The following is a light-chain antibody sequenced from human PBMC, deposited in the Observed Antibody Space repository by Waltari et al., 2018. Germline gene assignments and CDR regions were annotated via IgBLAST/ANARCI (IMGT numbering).Light chain of an antibody. Sequence: QSALTQPASVSGSPGKSITIHCTGTSSDVGGHNYVSCYQQHPGKAPKLIIYDVTDRPSGVSNRFSGSKFGNTASLTISGLQAEDEADYYCSSYTSSGTPYVFGTGTRVTVL. J-gene: IGLJ1*01. CDR3: SSYTSSGTPYV. V-gene: IGLV2-14*03. CDR1: SSDVGGHNY. CDR2: DVT.